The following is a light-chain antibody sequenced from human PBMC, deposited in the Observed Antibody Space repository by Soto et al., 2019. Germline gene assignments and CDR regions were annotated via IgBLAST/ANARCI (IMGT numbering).Light chain of an antibody. V-gene: IGKV1-39*01. Sequence: IQMTQSPSSLSASVGDRVTITCRASQSISRNLNWYQQKPGKAPELLIYTASNLQSSVPSRFSGSGSGTDFALTISCLQPEESAVYYCQQSHSSPLSFGGGTKVEFK. CDR1: QSISRN. CDR3: QQSHSSPLS. J-gene: IGKJ4*01. CDR2: TAS.